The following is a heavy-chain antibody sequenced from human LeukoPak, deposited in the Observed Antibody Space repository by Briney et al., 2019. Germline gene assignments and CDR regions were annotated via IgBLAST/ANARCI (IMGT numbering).Heavy chain of an antibody. J-gene: IGHJ6*02. CDR3: AKGATAVPPLSYLWFGEPMVREDYYYGMDV. CDR1: GFSFSEYP. CDR2: ISGGSDII. V-gene: IGHV3-11*01. D-gene: IGHD3-10*01. Sequence: PGGSLRLSCAASGFSFSEYPMSWIRQAPGKGLEWVSYISGGSDIIYYADSVKGRFTISRDNSKNTLYLQMNSLRAEDTAVYYCAKGATAVPPLSYLWFGEPMVREDYYYGMDVWGQGTTVTVSS.